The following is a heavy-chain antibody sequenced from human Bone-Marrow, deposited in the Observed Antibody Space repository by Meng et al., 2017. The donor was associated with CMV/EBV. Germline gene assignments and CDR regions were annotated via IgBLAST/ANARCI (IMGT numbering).Heavy chain of an antibody. CDR3: ARAEVAARHWFDP. J-gene: IGHJ5*02. CDR1: GFTFSSYS. V-gene: IGHV3-21*01. CDR2: ISSSSSYI. D-gene: IGHD6-6*01. Sequence: GGSLRLSCAASGFTFSSYSMNWVRQAPGKGLEWVSSISSSSSYIYYADSVKGRFTISRDNAKNSLYLQMNSLRAEDTAVYYCARAEVAARHWFDPWGQGTLVTVSS.